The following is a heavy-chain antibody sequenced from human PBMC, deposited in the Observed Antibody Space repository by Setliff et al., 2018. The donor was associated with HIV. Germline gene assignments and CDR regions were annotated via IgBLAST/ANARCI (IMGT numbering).Heavy chain of an antibody. CDR2: IYHSGTT. CDR3: ARGVRDNSGWSSYYFDY. V-gene: IGHV4-38-2*01. D-gene: IGHD6-19*01. Sequence: PSETLSLTCAVSGYSISSGYYWGWIRQPPGKGLEWVGSIYHSGTTYYNPSLKSRVTISVDTSKNQFSLRRGSVTAADTAVYYCARGVRDNSGWSSYYFDYWGQGTLVTVSS. J-gene: IGHJ4*02. CDR1: GYSISSGYY.